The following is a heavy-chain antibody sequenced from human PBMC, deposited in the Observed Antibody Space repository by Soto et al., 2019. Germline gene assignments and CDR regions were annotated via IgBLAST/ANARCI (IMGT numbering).Heavy chain of an antibody. Sequence: QVHLVESGGDVVQPGRSLRLSCAASGFSFSSYAIHWVRQAPGKGLEWVAVIAYDGSDMYYGDSVKGRFTISRDNSKKTHYLQMNCLRPDDTDVYYCAKDPRGIVGAGAWLDSWGQGTLVIVSS. J-gene: IGHJ4*02. CDR2: IAYDGSDM. V-gene: IGHV3-30*18. D-gene: IGHD1-26*01. CDR3: AKDPRGIVGAGAWLDS. CDR1: GFSFSSYA.